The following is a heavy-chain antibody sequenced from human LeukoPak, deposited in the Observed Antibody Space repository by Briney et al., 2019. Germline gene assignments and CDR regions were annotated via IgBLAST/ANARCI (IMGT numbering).Heavy chain of an antibody. D-gene: IGHD5-12*01. CDR2: IIPIFGTA. J-gene: IGHJ6*02. Sequence: GASVKVSCKASGGTFSSYAISWVRQAPGQGLEWMGGIIPIFGTANYAQKFQGRVTITADESTSTAYMELSSLRSEDTAVYYCARAMGVATIPQHYYYGMDVWGQGTTVTVSS. CDR3: ARAMGVATIPQHYYYGMDV. V-gene: IGHV1-69*13. CDR1: GGTFSSYA.